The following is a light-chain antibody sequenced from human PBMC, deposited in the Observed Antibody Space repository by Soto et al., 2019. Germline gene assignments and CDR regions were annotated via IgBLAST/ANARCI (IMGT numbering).Light chain of an antibody. J-gene: IGLJ1*01. V-gene: IGLV2-14*01. CDR2: EVS. CDR3: SSYTSNSTLV. CDR1: SSNIGNNY. Sequence: QSVLTQSPSVSAAPGQKVTISCSGSSSNIGNNYVSWYQQLPGTAPKLMIYEVSNRPSGVSNRFSGSKSGNTASLTISGLQAEDEADYYCSSYTSNSTLVFGTGTKLTVL.